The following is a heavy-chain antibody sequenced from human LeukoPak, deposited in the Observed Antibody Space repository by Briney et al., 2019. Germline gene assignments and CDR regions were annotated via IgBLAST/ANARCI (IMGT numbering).Heavy chain of an antibody. J-gene: IGHJ4*02. CDR2: ISYDGSNK. CDR1: ALTFSDYS. V-gene: IGHV3-30*03. Sequence: GGSLRLSCAASALTFSDYSMNWVRQAPGKGLEWVAVISYDGSNKYYADSVKGRFTISRDNSKNTLYLQMNSLRAEDTAVYYCARSSYDFWSGYPNDYYFDYWGQGTLVTVSS. D-gene: IGHD3-3*01. CDR3: ARSSYDFWSGYPNDYYFDY.